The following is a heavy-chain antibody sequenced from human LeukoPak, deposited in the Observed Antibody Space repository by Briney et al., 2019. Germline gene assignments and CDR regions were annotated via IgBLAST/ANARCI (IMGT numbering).Heavy chain of an antibody. J-gene: IGHJ6*02. CDR3: ARDRGYTENYYYYGMDV. D-gene: IGHD2-2*02. CDR2: VYSGGST. V-gene: IGHV3-53*04. CDR1: GFSVSSNY. Sequence: GSLRLSCAASGFSVSSNYMSWVRQVPGKGLEWVSVVYSGGSTYYVDSVKGRFTISRHNSNNTLYLQMNSLRTEDTAVYYCARDRGYTENYYYYGMDVWGQGTTVTVSS.